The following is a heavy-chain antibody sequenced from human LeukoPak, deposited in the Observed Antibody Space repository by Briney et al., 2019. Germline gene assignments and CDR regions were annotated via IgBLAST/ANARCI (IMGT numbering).Heavy chain of an antibody. CDR3: ARDKGDDYLDY. D-gene: IGHD2-15*01. Sequence: GGSLRLSCAASGFTFSSYGMSWVRQAPGKGLEWVSAISGSGGSTYYADSVKGRFTISRDNSKNTLYLQMNSLSADDTAVYYCARDKGDDYLDYWGQGTLVTVSS. V-gene: IGHV3-23*01. J-gene: IGHJ4*02. CDR2: ISGSGGST. CDR1: GFTFSSYG.